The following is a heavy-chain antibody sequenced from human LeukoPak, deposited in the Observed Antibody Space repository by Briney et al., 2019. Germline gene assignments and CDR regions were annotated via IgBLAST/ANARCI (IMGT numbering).Heavy chain of an antibody. CDR3: ARQRVLSKNFDY. J-gene: IGHJ4*02. D-gene: IGHD4-11*01. Sequence: SETLSLTRTVSGGSISSSSYYWGWIRQPPGKGLEWIGSIYYSGSTYYNPSLKSRVTISVDTSKNQFSLKLSSMTAADTAVYYCARQRVLSKNFDYWGQGTLVTVSS. CDR2: IYYSGST. CDR1: GGSISSSSYY. V-gene: IGHV4-39*07.